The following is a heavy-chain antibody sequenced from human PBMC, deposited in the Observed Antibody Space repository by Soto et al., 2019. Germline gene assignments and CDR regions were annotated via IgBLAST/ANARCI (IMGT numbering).Heavy chain of an antibody. CDR1: GYSFTANS. CDR2: INPNNGST. V-gene: IGHV1-2*02. D-gene: IGHD2-2*01. CDR3: ARRIVVVPAAINWFAP. J-gene: IGHJ5*02. Sequence: ASVKVSCKASGYSFTANSMHWVRQAPGEGLEWMGWINPNNGSTSYAQKFQGRVTMTRNTSISTAYMELSSLRSEDTAVYYCARRIVVVPAAINWFAPWGQGTLVTVSS.